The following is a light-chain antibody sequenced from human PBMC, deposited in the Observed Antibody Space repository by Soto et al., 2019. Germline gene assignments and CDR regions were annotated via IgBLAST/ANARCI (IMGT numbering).Light chain of an antibody. J-gene: IGKJ5*01. CDR3: QQYHNWPPIT. CDR1: QSVSTN. CDR2: DAS. V-gene: IGKV3-15*01. Sequence: EIVMTQSPATLSVSPGESAALSCRTSQSVSTNLAWYQKEPVQAPRLLIYDASTRATGTPARFSGSGSGTELAPTISSLQPEDFAVYYCQQYHNWPPITFGQGTRLEIK.